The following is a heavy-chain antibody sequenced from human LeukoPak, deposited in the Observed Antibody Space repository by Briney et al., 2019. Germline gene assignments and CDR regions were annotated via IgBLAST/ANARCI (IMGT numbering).Heavy chain of an antibody. CDR1: GYSFTSYL. V-gene: IGHV1-18*01. J-gene: IGHJ4*02. D-gene: IGHD3-10*01. CDR2: ISGHNGNT. Sequence: ASVKVSCKASGYSFTSYLISWVRQVPGQGLEWMGWISGHNGNTDYAQRFKDRVTLTTDTSSSTAYMELSRLRSDDTAVYYCATLRPITMVRGAFDYWGQGTLVTVSS. CDR3: ATLRPITMVRGAFDY.